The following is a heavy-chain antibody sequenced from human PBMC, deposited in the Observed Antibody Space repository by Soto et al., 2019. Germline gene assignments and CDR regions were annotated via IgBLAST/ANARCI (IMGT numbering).Heavy chain of an antibody. D-gene: IGHD1-7*01. J-gene: IGHJ4*02. Sequence: QVQLVESGGGVVQPGKSLRLSCAASGFTFNTYGMHWVRQAPGKGPEWVAVISNDGSNKYYADSVKGRFTISRDNSKNTLYLQMNSLRAEDTAVYYCANWNYPHPDWGQGTLVTVSS. CDR3: ANWNYPHPD. CDR2: ISNDGSNK. V-gene: IGHV3-30*18. CDR1: GFTFNTYG.